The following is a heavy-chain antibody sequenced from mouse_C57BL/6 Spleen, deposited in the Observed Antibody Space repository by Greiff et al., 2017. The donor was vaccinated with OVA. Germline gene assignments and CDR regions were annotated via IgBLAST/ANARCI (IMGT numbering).Heavy chain of an antibody. Sequence: QVQLKQSGAELVRPGSSVKLSCKASGYTFTSYWMHWVKQRPIQGLEWIGNIDPSDSETHYNQKFKDKATLTVDKSSSTAYMQLSSLTSEASAVYYCASPHRSGYDDWGQGTTLTVSS. CDR1: GYTFTSYW. J-gene: IGHJ2*01. D-gene: IGHD3-2*02. V-gene: IGHV1-52*01. CDR3: ASPHRSGYDD. CDR2: IDPSDSET.